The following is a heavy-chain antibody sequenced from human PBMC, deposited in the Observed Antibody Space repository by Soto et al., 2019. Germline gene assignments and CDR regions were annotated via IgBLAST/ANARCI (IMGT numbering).Heavy chain of an antibody. CDR1: GGSTNSRSDY. D-gene: IGHD3-16*01. V-gene: IGHV4-39*01. J-gene: IGHJ4*02. CDR2: VYYGGST. Sequence: PSETLSHTCTVSGGSTNSRSDYWGWIRQPPGKGLEWVGSVYYGGSTYDNPSLQSRVTISVDTSRNQFSLKLISVTAADTAVYFCARQPRGPGYGERGLYFDYWGQGTLVTVSS. CDR3: ARQPRGPGYGERGLYFDY.